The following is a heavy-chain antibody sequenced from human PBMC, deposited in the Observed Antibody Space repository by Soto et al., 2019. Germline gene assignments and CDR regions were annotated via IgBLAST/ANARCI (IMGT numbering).Heavy chain of an antibody. D-gene: IGHD3-3*01. J-gene: IGHJ6*02. Sequence: ASVKVSCKASGGTFSSYAISWVRQAPGQGLEWMGGIIPIFGTANYAQKFQGRVTITADESTSTAYMELSSLRSEDTAVYYCASFDSPPTSRSGYYGSYYYYYGMDVWGQGTTVTVSS. CDR1: GGTFSSYA. CDR2: IIPIFGTA. V-gene: IGHV1-69*13. CDR3: ASFDSPPTSRSGYYGSYYYYYGMDV.